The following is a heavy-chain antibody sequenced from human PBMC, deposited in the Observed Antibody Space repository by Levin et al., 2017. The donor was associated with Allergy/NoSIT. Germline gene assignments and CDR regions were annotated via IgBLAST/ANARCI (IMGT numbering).Heavy chain of an antibody. J-gene: IGHJ3*02. V-gene: IGHV4-59*01. D-gene: IGHD4-17*01. CDR1: GGSISSYY. CDR3: ARAGKDYGDSDSYAFDI. CDR2: IYYSGST. Sequence: TPSETLSLTCTVSGGSISSYYWSWIRQPPGKGLEWIGYIYYSGSTNYNPSLKSRVTISVDTSKNQFSLKLSSVTAADTAVYYCARAGKDYGDSDSYAFDIWGQGTMVTVSS.